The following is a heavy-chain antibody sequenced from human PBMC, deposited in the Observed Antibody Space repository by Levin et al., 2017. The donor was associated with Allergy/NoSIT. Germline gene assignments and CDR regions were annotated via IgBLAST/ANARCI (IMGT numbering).Heavy chain of an antibody. V-gene: IGHV7-4-1*02. D-gene: IGHD6-13*01. CDR1: GYTFTTYS. J-gene: IGHJ4*02. CDR3: AREGWDSSSWSGDY. CDR2: INTNTGNP. Sequence: GESLKISCKASGYTFTTYSMSWVRQAPGQGLEWMGWINTNTGNPTYAQGFTGRFVFSLDTSVSTAYLQISSLKAEDTAVYYCAREGWDSSSWSGDYWGQGTLVTVSS.